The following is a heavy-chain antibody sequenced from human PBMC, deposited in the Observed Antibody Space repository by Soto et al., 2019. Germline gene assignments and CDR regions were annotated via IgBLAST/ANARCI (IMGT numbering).Heavy chain of an antibody. D-gene: IGHD2-15*01. V-gene: IGHV3-33*01. CDR3: ARDGRGYCGGGSCYPLYYFDY. CDR2: IWYDGGNK. Sequence: QVQLVESGGGVVQPGRSLRLSCAASGFTFSSYGMHWVRQAPGKGLERVAVIWYDGGNKYYADSVKGRFTISRDNSKNPLYLQMNSLRAEDTAVYYCARDGRGYCGGGSCYPLYYFDYWGQGTLVTVSS. J-gene: IGHJ4*02. CDR1: GFTFSSYG.